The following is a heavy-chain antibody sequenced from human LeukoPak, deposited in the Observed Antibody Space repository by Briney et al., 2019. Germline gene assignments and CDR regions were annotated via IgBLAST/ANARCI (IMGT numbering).Heavy chain of an antibody. V-gene: IGHV3-30*18. Sequence: GGSLRLSCAASGFTFSSSAMSWVRQVPGKGLEWVAVISYDGSNKYYADSVKGRFTISRDNSKNTLYLQMNSLRAEDTAVYYCAKIWPEWELRGPFDYWGQGTLVTVSS. J-gene: IGHJ4*02. CDR2: ISYDGSNK. D-gene: IGHD1-26*01. CDR1: GFTFSSSA. CDR3: AKIWPEWELRGPFDY.